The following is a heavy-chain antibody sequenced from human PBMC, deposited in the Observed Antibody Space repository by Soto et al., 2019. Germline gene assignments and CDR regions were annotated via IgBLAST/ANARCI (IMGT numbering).Heavy chain of an antibody. J-gene: IGHJ5*02. CDR2: IHDSGNT. Sequence: SETLSLTCTVFGGSVSIGDYLWSWIRQRPGKGPEWIGYIHDSGNTYYNPSLKSRVTISLDTSKNQFSLKVTSMTAADTAVYFCARARGGDSGDYASLFDRWGQGNLVTVSS. D-gene: IGHD4-17*01. V-gene: IGHV4-30-4*01. CDR1: GGSVSIGDYL. CDR3: ARARGGDSGDYASLFDR.